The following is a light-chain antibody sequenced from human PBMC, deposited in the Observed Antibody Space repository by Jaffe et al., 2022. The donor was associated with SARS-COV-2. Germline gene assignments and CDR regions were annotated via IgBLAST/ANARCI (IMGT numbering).Light chain of an antibody. V-gene: IGKV1-33*01. Sequence: DIRITQSPSSLSASVGDTVTITCQASQDISNCLNWYQQRPGAAPKLLIIAASKLHTGVPSRFSGSGSGTDFTFSITSLQAEDVATYYCQQCGSVLLTFGGGTRVDIK. CDR2: AAS. J-gene: IGKJ4*01. CDR1: QDISNC. CDR3: QQCGSVLLT.